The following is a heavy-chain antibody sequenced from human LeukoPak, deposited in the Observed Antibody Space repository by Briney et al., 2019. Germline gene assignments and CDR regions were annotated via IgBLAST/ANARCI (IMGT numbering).Heavy chain of an antibody. CDR3: ARDSPPNYYGSGSYFTYYMDV. J-gene: IGHJ6*03. CDR2: IYTSGST. D-gene: IGHD3-10*01. V-gene: IGHV4-61*02. CDR1: GGSISSGSYY. Sequence: PSETLSLTCTVSGGSISSGSYYWSWIRQPAGKGLEWIGRIYTSGSTNYNPSLKSRVTISVDTSKNQFSLKLSSVTAADTAVYYCARDSPPNYYGSGSYFTYYMDVWGKGTTVTVSS.